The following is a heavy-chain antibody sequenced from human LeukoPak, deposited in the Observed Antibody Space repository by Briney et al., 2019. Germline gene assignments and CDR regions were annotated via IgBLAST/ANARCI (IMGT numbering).Heavy chain of an antibody. CDR2: ISAYKSNT. J-gene: IGHJ6*02. CDR1: GYTFTSHG. V-gene: IGHV1-18*04. CDR3: ARDEGKWFGESYYYYYGMDV. Sequence: GASVTVSCKASGYTFTSHGISWVRQAPGQGLEWMGWISAYKSNTTYAQKFQGRVTMTTDTSTSTAYMELRRLTSDDTAVYYCARDEGKWFGESYYYYYGMDVWGQGTTVSVSS. D-gene: IGHD3-10*01.